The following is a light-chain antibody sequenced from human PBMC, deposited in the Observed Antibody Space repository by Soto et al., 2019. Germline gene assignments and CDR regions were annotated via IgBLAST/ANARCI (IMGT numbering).Light chain of an antibody. CDR2: EVS. J-gene: IGLJ1*01. CDR1: SRDVGGYNY. V-gene: IGLV2-14*01. CDR3: SSYTSSSTPYV. Sequence: QSVLTQPASVSGSPGQSITISCTGTSRDVGGYNYVSWYQQHPGKAPKLMIYEVSNRPSGVSNRFSGSKSGNTASLTISGLKAEDEADYYCSSYTSSSTPYVFGTGTKLTVL.